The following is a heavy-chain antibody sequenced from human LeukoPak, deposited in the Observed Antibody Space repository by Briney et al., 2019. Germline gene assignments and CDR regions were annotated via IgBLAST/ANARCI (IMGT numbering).Heavy chain of an antibody. V-gene: IGHV1-8*01. Sequence: ASVKVSCKASGYTFTSYDINWVRQATGQGLEWMGWMNPNSGNTGYAQKFQGRVTMTRNTSISTAYMELSSLRSEDTAVYYCARNLGYCSSTSCRYDYMDVWGKGTTVTISS. CDR3: ARNLGYCSSTSCRYDYMDV. CDR2: MNPNSGNT. CDR1: GYTFTSYD. D-gene: IGHD2-2*03. J-gene: IGHJ6*03.